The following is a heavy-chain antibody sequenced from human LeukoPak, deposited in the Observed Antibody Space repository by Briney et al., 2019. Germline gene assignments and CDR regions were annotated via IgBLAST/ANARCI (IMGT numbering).Heavy chain of an antibody. CDR3: AKTIRDQLLCSTDY. Sequence: GGSLRLSCAASGFTFSSYAMYWVRQAPGKGLEWVSAVSGSGGSTYYADSVKGRFTISRDNSKNTLYLQVNSLRAEDTAVYYCAKTIRDQLLCSTDYWGQGTLVTVSS. V-gene: IGHV3-23*01. J-gene: IGHJ4*02. D-gene: IGHD2-2*01. CDR2: VSGSGGST. CDR1: GFTFSSYA.